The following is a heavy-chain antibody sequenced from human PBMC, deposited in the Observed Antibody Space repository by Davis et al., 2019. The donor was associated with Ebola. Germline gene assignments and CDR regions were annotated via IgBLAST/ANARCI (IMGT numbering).Heavy chain of an antibody. Sequence: GESLKISCAASGLTFRSYAMSWVRQAPGKGLEWVSAISGTGGGTYYADSAKGRFTVSRDNSKETLYLQMNSLRAEDTAVYYCAREGDVVVPAAILFGYYYGMDVWGKGTTVTVSS. V-gene: IGHV3-23*01. D-gene: IGHD2-2*02. CDR3: AREGDVVVPAAILFGYYYGMDV. J-gene: IGHJ6*04. CDR1: GLTFRSYA. CDR2: ISGTGGGT.